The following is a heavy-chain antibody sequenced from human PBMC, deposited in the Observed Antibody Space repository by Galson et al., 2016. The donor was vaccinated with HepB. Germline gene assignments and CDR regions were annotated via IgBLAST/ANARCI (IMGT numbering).Heavy chain of an antibody. Sequence: SETLSLTCTVSGGSMNTYYWSWIRQSPGRGLEWIGYVYFRGKTQYNPSLESRLTISLDTSKNQFSLKLTSVTAADTAVYYCARDHVAPPIWFDPWGQGTLVTVSS. V-gene: IGHV4-59*12. D-gene: IGHD5-12*01. CDR2: VYFRGKT. CDR1: GGSMNTYY. J-gene: IGHJ5*02. CDR3: ARDHVAPPIWFDP.